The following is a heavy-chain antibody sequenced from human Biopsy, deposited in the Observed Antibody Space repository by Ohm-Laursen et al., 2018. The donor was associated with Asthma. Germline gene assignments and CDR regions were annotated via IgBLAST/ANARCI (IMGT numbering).Heavy chain of an antibody. V-gene: IGHV4-39*01. J-gene: IGHJ6*02. Sequence: TLSLTCCLSSGSGGYMRSGNYYWGWIRQPPGKGLEWIGSIYYSGTTYYNRSLKSRVTVSADTSKNQSSLKLTSVTAADTAVYYCVRGSSSWHHGPFHYYYGLDVWGQGTTATVSS. D-gene: IGHD6-13*01. CDR3: VRGSSSWHHGPFHYYYGLDV. CDR2: IYYSGTT. CDR1: GGYMRSGNYY.